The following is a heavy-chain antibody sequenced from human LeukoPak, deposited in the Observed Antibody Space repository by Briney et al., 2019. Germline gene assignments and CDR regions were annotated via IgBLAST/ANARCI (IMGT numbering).Heavy chain of an antibody. CDR2: IGGSGSYT. CDR3: ARDWYDY. V-gene: IGHV3-23*01. D-gene: IGHD6-13*01. J-gene: IGHJ4*02. Sequence: GGSLRLSCAASGFTFSNNWMTWVRQAPGKGLEWVSVIGGSGSYTYYADSVKGRFTISRDNSKDTLYLQMNSLRAEDTAVYYCARDWYDYWGQGTLVTVSS. CDR1: GFTFSNNW.